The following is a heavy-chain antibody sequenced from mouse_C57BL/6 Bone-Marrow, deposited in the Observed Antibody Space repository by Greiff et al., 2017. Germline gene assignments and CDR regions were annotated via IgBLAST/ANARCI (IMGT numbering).Heavy chain of an antibody. CDR2: IDPSDSYT. D-gene: IGHD1-1*01. CDR1: GYTFTSYW. J-gene: IGHJ2*01. Sequence: QVQLQQPGAELVMPGASVKLSCKASGYTFTSYWMHWVKQRPGQGLEWIGEIDPSDSYTNYNQKFKGKSTLTVDKSSSTAYMQLSSLTSEDSAIYYCAREVPYYYGSSLFDYRGQGTTLTVSS. CDR3: AREVPYYYGSSLFDY. V-gene: IGHV1-69*01.